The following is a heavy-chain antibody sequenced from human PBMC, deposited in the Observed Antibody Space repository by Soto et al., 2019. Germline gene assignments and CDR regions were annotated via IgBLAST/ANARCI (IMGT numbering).Heavy chain of an antibody. D-gene: IGHD2-21*02. J-gene: IGHJ4*02. V-gene: IGHV1-69*13. CDR1: GGTFSSYA. Sequence: ASVKVSCKASGGTFSSYAISWVRQAPGQGLEWMGGIIPIFGTANYAQKFQGRVTITADESTSTAYMELSSLRSEDTAVYYCARDPLAYCGGDCYSNLYYFDYWGQGTLVTVSS. CDR2: IIPIFGTA. CDR3: ARDPLAYCGGDCYSNLYYFDY.